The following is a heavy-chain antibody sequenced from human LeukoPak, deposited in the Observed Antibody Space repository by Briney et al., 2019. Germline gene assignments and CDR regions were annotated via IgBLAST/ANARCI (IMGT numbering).Heavy chain of an antibody. CDR1: GGSISSSSYY. D-gene: IGHD3-22*01. CDR3: ARTRNYDSSGYYYSDLYYMDV. Sequence: SETLSLTCTVSGGSISSSSYYWGWIRQPPGKGLEWIGSIYYSGSTYYNPSLKSRVTISVDTSKNQFSLKLSSVTAADTAVYYCARTRNYDSSGYYYSDLYYMDVWGKGTTVTVSS. V-gene: IGHV4-39*07. CDR2: IYYSGST. J-gene: IGHJ6*03.